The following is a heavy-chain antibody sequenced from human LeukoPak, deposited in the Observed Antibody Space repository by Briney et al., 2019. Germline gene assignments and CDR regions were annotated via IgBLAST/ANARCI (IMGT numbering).Heavy chain of an antibody. CDR3: ARRRGSLYSFDY. Sequence: GEFLKISCKGSGYTFNTNWIAWVRQKPGKGLEWMGVIYPDDSDVRYNPSFEGLVTISADKSSSAVSLHWSSLRASDSAMYYCARRRGSLYSFDYWGQGTLVTVSS. V-gene: IGHV5-51*01. J-gene: IGHJ4*02. CDR1: GYTFNTNW. D-gene: IGHD3-10*02. CDR2: IYPDDSDV.